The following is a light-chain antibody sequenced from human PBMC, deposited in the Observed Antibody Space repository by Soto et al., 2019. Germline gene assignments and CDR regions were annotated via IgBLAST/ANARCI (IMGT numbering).Light chain of an antibody. CDR1: SSDIGAYNF. CDR3: SSYEGSNSLV. V-gene: IGLV2-8*01. CDR2: EVS. J-gene: IGLJ1*01. Sequence: QSVLPQPPSASGSPGQSVTISCTGTSSDIGAYNFVSWYQQHPGKAPKLMIYEVSKRPSGVPDRFSGSKSGDTASLTVSGLQAEDEADYFCSSYEGSNSLVFGSGTKVTVL.